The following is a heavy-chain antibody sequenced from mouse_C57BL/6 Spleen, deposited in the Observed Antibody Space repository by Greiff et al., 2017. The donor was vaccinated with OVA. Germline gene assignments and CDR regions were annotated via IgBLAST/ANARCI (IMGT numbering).Heavy chain of an antibody. D-gene: IGHD2-5*01. CDR3: ASVFYSNNEGYYFDY. CDR2: ISSGGSYT. J-gene: IGHJ2*01. CDR1: GFTFSSYG. V-gene: IGHV5-6*02. Sequence: DVMLVESGGDLVKPGGSLKLSCAASGFTFSSYGMSWVRQTPDKRLEWVATISSGGSYTYYPDSVKGRFTISRDNAKNTLYLQMSSLKSEDTAMYYCASVFYSNNEGYYFDYWGQGTTLTVSS.